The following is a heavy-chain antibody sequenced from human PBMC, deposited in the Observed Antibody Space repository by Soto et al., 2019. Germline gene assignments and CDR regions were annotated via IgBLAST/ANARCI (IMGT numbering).Heavy chain of an antibody. CDR2: IIPIFGTA. D-gene: IGHD2-2*01. CDR1: GGTFSSYA. J-gene: IGHJ5*02. V-gene: IGHV1-69*12. Sequence: QVQLVQSGAEVKKPGSSVKVSCKASGGTFSSYAISWVRQAPGQGLEWMGGIIPIFGTANYAQKFQGRVTITADESTSTAYMELSSLRSEDTAVYYCARNTLGYCISTSCYGDRFGWFDPWGQGTLVTVSS. CDR3: ARNTLGYCISTSCYGDRFGWFDP.